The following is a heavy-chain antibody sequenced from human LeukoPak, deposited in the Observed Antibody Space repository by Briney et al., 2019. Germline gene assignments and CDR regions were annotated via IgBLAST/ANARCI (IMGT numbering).Heavy chain of an antibody. CDR3: ARTRGYSYGYLFDY. J-gene: IGHJ4*02. D-gene: IGHD5-18*01. V-gene: IGHV2-70*11. CDR1: GFSLSTSGMC. Sequence: VSGPTLVNPTRTLTLTCTFSGFSLSTSGMCVSWIRQPPGKALEWLARIDWDDDKYYSTSLKTRLTISKDTSKNQVVLTMTNMDPVDTATYYCARTRGYSYGYLFDYWGQGTLVTVSS. CDR2: IDWDDDK.